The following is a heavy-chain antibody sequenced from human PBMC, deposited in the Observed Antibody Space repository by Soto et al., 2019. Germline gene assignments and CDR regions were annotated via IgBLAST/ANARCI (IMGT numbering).Heavy chain of an antibody. CDR1: RYTFTSYG. J-gene: IGHJ5*02. D-gene: IGHD3-10*01. Sequence: VPVKASSKASRYTFTSYGISWARQAPGQGLEWMGWISAYNGNTNYAQKLQGRVTMTTDTSTSTAYMELRSLRSDDTAVYYCARDYYGSGRLNAHNWFDPWGQGTLVTVSS. CDR2: ISAYNGNT. V-gene: IGHV1-18*01. CDR3: ARDYYGSGRLNAHNWFDP.